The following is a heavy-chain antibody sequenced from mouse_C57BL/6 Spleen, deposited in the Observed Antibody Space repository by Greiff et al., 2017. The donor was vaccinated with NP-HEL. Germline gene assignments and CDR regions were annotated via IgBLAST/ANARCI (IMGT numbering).Heavy chain of an antibody. J-gene: IGHJ4*01. V-gene: IGHV10-1*01. CDR2: IRRTSNNYAT. CDR3: VRHEDY. Sequence: VKLMESGGGLVQPKGSLKLSCAASGFSFNTYAMNWVRQAPGKGLEWVARIRRTSNNYATYYADTVKNRVTISRYESTSMLYLQMNNLKAEYTAIYYCVRHEDYWGQGTSVTVSS. CDR1: GFSFNTYA.